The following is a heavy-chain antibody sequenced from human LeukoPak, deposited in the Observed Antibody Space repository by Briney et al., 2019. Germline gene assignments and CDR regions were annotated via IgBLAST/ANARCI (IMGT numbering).Heavy chain of an antibody. CDR2: ISPYNGNT. CDR1: GYDFTSVG. Sequence: ASVKVSCKASGYDFTSVGITWVRRAPGQGLEWMGWISPYNGNTRYAQKFQGRVAMTTDTSTTTAYMELRGLRFNDTAVYYCAITSVRGSYRYLDYWGQGTLVTVSS. J-gene: IGHJ4*02. D-gene: IGHD3-16*02. V-gene: IGHV1-18*01. CDR3: AITSVRGSYRYLDY.